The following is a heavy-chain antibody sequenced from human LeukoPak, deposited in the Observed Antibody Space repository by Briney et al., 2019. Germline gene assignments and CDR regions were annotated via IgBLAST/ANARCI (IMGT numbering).Heavy chain of an antibody. D-gene: IGHD3-10*01. Sequence: PGGSLRLSCAASGFTFDDYAMHWVRQAPGKGLEWVSGISWNSGSIGYADSVKGRFTISRDNAKNSLYLQMNSLRAEDTALYYCAKGGSQYGSGSYLLSRFDYWGQGNLVTVSS. CDR2: ISWNSGSI. CDR3: AKGGSQYGSGSYLLSRFDY. CDR1: GFTFDDYA. J-gene: IGHJ4*02. V-gene: IGHV3-9*01.